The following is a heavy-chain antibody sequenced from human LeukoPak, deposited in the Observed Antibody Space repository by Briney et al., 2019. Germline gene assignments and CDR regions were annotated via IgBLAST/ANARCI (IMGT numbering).Heavy chain of an antibody. CDR1: GFTFSNAW. CDR2: INSKTDGGKT. Sequence: GGSLRLSCAASGFTFSNAWMSWVRQAPGKGLEWVGRINSKTDGGKTDYAAPVQGSFSISRDDSKITLYLQRNSLKAEYTAVYYCTTALLCFGTRFDYWGQGTLVTVSS. V-gene: IGHV3-15*01. D-gene: IGHD3-10*01. J-gene: IGHJ4*02. CDR3: TTALLCFGTRFDY.